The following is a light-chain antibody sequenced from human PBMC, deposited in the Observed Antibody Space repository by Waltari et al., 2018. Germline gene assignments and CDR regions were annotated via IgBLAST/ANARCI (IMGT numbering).Light chain of an antibody. CDR3: SSYAGSMKGV. V-gene: IGLV2-23*02. CDR2: ALS. J-gene: IGLJ2*01. Sequence: YQQPPTKAPNLIIYALSKRPSRVSDRFSVSKSGDMAYLTISGLQPEDVAEYFCSSYAGSMKGVFGGGSKVTVL.